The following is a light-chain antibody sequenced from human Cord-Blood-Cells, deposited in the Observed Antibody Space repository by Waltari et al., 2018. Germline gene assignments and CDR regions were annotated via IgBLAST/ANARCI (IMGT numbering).Light chain of an antibody. CDR2: EVS. V-gene: IGLV2-14*01. CDR1: SRHVGGYNY. J-gene: IGLJ1*01. Sequence: QSALTQPASVSGSPGQSLTISCTGTSRHVGGYNYVSWYQQHPGKAPKLMIYEVSNRPSGVSNRFSGSKSGNTASLTISGLQAEDEADYYCSSYTSSSTLYVFGTGTKVTVL. CDR3: SSYTSSSTLYV.